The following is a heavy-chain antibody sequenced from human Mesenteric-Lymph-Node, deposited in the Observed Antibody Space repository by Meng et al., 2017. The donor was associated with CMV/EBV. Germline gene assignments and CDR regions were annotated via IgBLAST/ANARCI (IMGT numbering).Heavy chain of an antibody. CDR2: IYHSGST. V-gene: IGHV4-38-2*02. CDR3: ASVGGVLWFGEPFAF. CDR1: GYSISSGYY. J-gene: IGHJ3*01. Sequence: SETLSLTCTVSGYSISSGYYWGWIRQPPGKGLEWIGSIYHSGSTYYNPSLKSRVTISVDTSKNQFSLKLSSVTAADTAVYYCASVGGVLWFGEPFAFWGQGTMVTVSS. D-gene: IGHD3-10*01.